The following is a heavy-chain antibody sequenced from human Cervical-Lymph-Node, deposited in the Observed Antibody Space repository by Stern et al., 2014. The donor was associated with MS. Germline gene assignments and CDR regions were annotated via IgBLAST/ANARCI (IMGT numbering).Heavy chain of an antibody. CDR2: INPNSGGT. CDR3: ARVASSASSSGWFNFDY. V-gene: IGHV1-2*04. J-gene: IGHJ4*02. Sequence: VQLVQSGAEVKKPGASVKVSCKASGYTFTGYYMHWVRQAPGQGLEWMGWINPNSGGTNYAQKFQGWVTMTRDTSISTAYMELSRLRSDDTAVYYCARVASSASSSGWFNFDYWGQGTLVTVSS. CDR1: GYTFTGYY. D-gene: IGHD6-19*01.